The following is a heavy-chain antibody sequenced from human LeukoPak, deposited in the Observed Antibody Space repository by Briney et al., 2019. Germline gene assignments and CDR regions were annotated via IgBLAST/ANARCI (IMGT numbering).Heavy chain of an antibody. J-gene: IGHJ3*02. Sequence: SETLSLTCTVSGDSITNFYWNWIRQPPGKGLEWIGYIYYTGSTTFNPSLKSRVTMSVDTSKNQFSLKLGSVTAADTAVYFCARWMGTWNAFDIWGQGTVVTVSS. D-gene: IGHD1-1*01. V-gene: IGHV4-59*01. CDR2: IYYTGST. CDR1: GDSITNFY. CDR3: ARWMGTWNAFDI.